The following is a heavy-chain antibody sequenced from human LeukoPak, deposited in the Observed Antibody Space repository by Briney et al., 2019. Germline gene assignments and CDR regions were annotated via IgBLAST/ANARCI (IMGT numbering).Heavy chain of an antibody. Sequence: GGSLRLSCAASGFTFSSYAMSWVRQAPGKGLEWVSAISGSGGSTYCADSVKGRFTISRDNSKNTLYLQMNSLRAADTAVYYCAKDEARYYGSGSCPSSDPWGQGTLVSVSS. V-gene: IGHV3-23*01. D-gene: IGHD3-10*01. CDR3: AKDEARYYGSGSCPSSDP. J-gene: IGHJ5*02. CDR2: ISGSGGST. CDR1: GFTFSSYA.